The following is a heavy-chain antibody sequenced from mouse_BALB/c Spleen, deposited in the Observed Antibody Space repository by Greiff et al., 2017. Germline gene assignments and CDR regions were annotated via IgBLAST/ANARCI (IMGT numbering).Heavy chain of an antibody. J-gene: IGHJ3*01. CDR2: ISSGGSYT. Sequence: EVKVVESGGGLVKPGGSLKLSCAASGFTFSSYAMSWVRQSPEKRLEWVAEISSGGSYTYYPDTVTGRFTISRDNAKNTLYLEMSSLRSEDTAMYYCARGHGSSPAWFAYWGQGTLVTGSA. V-gene: IGHV5-9-4*01. CDR3: ARGHGSSPAWFAY. CDR1: GFTFSSYA. D-gene: IGHD1-1*01.